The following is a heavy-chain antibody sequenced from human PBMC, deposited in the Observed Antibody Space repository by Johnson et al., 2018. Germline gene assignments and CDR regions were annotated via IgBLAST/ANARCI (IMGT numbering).Heavy chain of an antibody. J-gene: IGHJ6*03. V-gene: IGHV3-49*03. CDR1: GFTFGDYA. CDR3: ARTGGPYYMDV. Sequence: VQLVESGGGLVQPGRSXRLSCTASGFTFGDYAMSWFRQAPGKGLEWVGFIRSKAYGGTTEYAASVKGRLTISRDDSKSIAYLHMNSLKIEDTAVYYCARTGGPYYMDVWGKGTTVTVSS. CDR2: IRSKAYGGTT.